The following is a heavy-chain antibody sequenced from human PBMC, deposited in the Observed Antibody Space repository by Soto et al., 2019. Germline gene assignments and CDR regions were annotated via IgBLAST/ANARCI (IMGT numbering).Heavy chain of an antibody. V-gene: IGHV4-34*01. Sequence: SETLSLTCAVYXGSFSGYYWSWIRQPPGKGLEWIGEINHSGSTNYNPSLKSRVTISVDTSKNQFSLKLSSVTAADTAVYYCARASSSSSAADYWGQGTLVTVSS. CDR2: INHSGST. CDR1: XGSFSGYY. D-gene: IGHD6-6*01. CDR3: ARASSSSSAADY. J-gene: IGHJ4*02.